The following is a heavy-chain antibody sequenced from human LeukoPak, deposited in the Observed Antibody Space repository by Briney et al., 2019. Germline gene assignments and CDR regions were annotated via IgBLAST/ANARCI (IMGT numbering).Heavy chain of an antibody. Sequence: PSETPSLICAVYGGSFSGYYWGWIRQPPGKGLEWIGEINHSGSTNYNPSLKSRVTISVDTSKNQFSLKLSSVTAADTAVYYCARGNFSSGLDYWGQGTLVTVSS. J-gene: IGHJ4*02. D-gene: IGHD6-19*01. CDR3: ARGNFSSGLDY. CDR2: INHSGST. V-gene: IGHV4-34*01. CDR1: GGSFSGYY.